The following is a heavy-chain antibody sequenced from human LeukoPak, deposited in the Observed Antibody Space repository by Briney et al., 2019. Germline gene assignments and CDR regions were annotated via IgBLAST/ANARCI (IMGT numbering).Heavy chain of an antibody. D-gene: IGHD6-25*01. J-gene: IGHJ4*02. V-gene: IGHV3-23*01. CDR2: ISGSGGST. CDR1: GFTFSSYA. Sequence: GGSLRLSCAASGFTFSSYAMSWVRQAPGKELEWVSAISGSGGSTYYADSVRGRFTISRDNSKNTLYLQMNSLRAEDTAVYYCAKDARRESGIFDYWGQGTLVTVSS. CDR3: AKDARRESGIFDY.